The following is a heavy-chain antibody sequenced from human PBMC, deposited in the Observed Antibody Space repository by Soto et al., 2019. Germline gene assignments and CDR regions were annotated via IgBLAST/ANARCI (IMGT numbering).Heavy chain of an antibody. CDR2: ISSSSSYI. CDR1: GFTFSSYS. Sequence: ESGGGLVKPGGSLRLSCAASGFTFSSYSMNWVRQAPGKGLEWVSSISSSSSYIYYADSVKGRFTISRDNAKNSLYLQMNSLRAEDTAVYYCARDTITIFGELDYFDYWGQGTLVTVSS. V-gene: IGHV3-21*01. D-gene: IGHD3-3*01. CDR3: ARDTITIFGELDYFDY. J-gene: IGHJ4*02.